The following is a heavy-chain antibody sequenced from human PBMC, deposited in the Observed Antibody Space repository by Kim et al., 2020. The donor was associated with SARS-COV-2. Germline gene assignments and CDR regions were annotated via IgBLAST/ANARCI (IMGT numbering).Heavy chain of an antibody. J-gene: IGHJ4*01. CDR2: MKPDGNEK. V-gene: IGHV3-7*01. CDR1: GFIFNNYW. CDR3: TRGRVPSY. Sequence: GGSLRLSCVASGFIFNNYWMSWVRQAPGKGLEWVANMKPDGNEKYYVDSVKGRFTISRDNAKNSVYLQMNNLRSEDTAVYYCTRGRVPSYWGHGTLVTVSS.